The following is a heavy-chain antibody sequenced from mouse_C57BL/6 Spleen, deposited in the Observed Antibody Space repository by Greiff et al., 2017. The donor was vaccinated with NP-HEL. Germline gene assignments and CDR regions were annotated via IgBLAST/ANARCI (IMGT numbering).Heavy chain of an antibody. J-gene: IGHJ2*01. D-gene: IGHD1-1*01. CDR3: ARAITTVDFDY. Sequence: VQLQQPGAELVMPGASVKLSCKASGYTFTSYWMHWVKQRPGQGLEWIGEIDPSDSSTYYNQKFKGKSTLSVDKSSSTAYMQLSSLTSEDSAVYYCARAITTVDFDYWGQGTTLTVSS. V-gene: IGHV1-69*01. CDR1: GYTFTSYW. CDR2: IDPSDSST.